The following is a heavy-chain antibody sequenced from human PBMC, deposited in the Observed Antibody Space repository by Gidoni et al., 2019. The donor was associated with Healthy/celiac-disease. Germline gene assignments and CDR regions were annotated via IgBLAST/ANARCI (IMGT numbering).Heavy chain of an antibody. D-gene: IGHD4-17*01. V-gene: IGHV4-31*03. CDR1: GGAISSGGDD. CDR3: ARRRRTVTTDNWYFDL. J-gene: IGHJ2*01. CDR2: IYYRGST. Sequence: QVQLQEAGPGRVKPSQTLSLTCTVPGGAISSGGDDWSWIRQHPGKGLEWIGYIYYRGSTYSNPSLKRRVTISVDTSKNQFSLKLSSVTAADTAVYYCARRRRTVTTDNWYFDLWGRGTLVTVSS.